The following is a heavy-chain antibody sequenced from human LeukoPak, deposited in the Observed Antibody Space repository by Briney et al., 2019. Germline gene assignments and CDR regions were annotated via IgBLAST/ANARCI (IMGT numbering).Heavy chain of an antibody. CDR2: IYYSGST. D-gene: IGHD3-16*01. Sequence: PSETLSLTCTVSGGSISISSDYWGWIRQPPGKGLEWIGSIYYSGSTNYNPSLNGRVTISVDTSKYQFSLKLSSVSAADTAVYYCVRVYVGPSGDPRLDYWGQGTLVTVSS. V-gene: IGHV4-39*01. J-gene: IGHJ4*02. CDR1: GGSISISSDY. CDR3: VRVYVGPSGDPRLDY.